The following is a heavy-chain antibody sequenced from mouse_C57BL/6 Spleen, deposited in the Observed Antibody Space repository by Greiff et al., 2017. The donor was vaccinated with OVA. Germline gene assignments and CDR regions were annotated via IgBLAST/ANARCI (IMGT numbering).Heavy chain of an antibody. CDR1: GYSFTSYY. V-gene: IGHV1-66*01. Sequence: VQLVESGPELVKPGASVKISCKASGYSFTSYYIHWVKQRPGQGLEWIGWIYPGSGNPKYNEKFKGKATLTADTSSSTTNMKSSSLAAEDSAVYESARGIGSEYFDVWGTGTTVTVTT. CDR3: ARGIGSEYFDV. J-gene: IGHJ1*03. CDR2: IYPGSGNP.